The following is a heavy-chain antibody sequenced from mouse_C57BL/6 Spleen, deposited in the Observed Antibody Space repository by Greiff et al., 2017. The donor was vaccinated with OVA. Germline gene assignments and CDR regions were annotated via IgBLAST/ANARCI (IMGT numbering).Heavy chain of an antibody. D-gene: IGHD1-1*01. CDR3: ARYWGYYGSSPYAMDY. CDR1: GYTFTSYW. J-gene: IGHJ4*01. V-gene: IGHV1-55*01. CDR2: IYPGSGST. Sequence: QVQLKQPGAELVKPGASVKMSCKASGYTFTSYWITWVKQRPGQGLEWIGDIYPGSGSTNYNEKFKSKATLTVDTSSSTAYMQLSSLTSEDSAVYYCARYWGYYGSSPYAMDYWGQGTSVTVSS.